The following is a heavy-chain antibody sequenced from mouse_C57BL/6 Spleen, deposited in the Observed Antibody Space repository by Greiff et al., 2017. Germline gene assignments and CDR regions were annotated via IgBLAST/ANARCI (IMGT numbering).Heavy chain of an antibody. CDR1: GFTFSDYG. J-gene: IGHJ4*01. V-gene: IGHV5-17*01. CDR2: ISSGSSTI. D-gene: IGHD1-1*01. Sequence: EVKLVESGGGLVKPGGSLKLSCAASGFTFSDYGMHWVRQAPEKGLVWVAYISSGSSTIYYADTVKGRFTISRDHAKNTLFLQMTSLRSEDTAMYYCARPITTVVATDAMDYWGQGTSVTVSS. CDR3: ARPITTVVATDAMDY.